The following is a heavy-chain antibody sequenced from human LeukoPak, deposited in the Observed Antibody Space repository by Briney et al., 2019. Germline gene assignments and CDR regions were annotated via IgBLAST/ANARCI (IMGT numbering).Heavy chain of an antibody. CDR1: GYTFTGYY. J-gene: IGHJ5*02. CDR2: INPNSGGT. CDR3: ARDWLAAAGSDWFDP. D-gene: IGHD6-13*01. V-gene: IGHV1-2*02. Sequence: GASVKVSCKASGYTFTGYYMHWVRQAPGQGLEWMGWINPNSGGTNYAQKFQGRVTMTRDTSISTAYMELSRLRSDDTAVYYCARDWLAAAGSDWFDPWGQGTLVTVSS.